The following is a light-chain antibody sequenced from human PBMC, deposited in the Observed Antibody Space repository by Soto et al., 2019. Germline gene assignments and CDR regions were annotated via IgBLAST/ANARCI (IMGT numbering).Light chain of an antibody. Sequence: DIQMTQCPSSLSASLGDRVTITCRASQGIRNYSAWYQQKPGKVPKLLIYAASTLQSGVPSRFIGSGSGTEFTLTIRSLKPDDFATYHCQQYNSYSTFGQGTRLEIK. J-gene: IGKJ5*01. V-gene: IGKV1-27*01. CDR2: AAS. CDR3: QQYNSYST. CDR1: QGIRNY.